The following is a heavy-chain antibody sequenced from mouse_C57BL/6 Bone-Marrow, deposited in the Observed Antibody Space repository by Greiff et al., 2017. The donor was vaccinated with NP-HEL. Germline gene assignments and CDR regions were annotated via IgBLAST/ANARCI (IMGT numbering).Heavy chain of an antibody. D-gene: IGHD2-3*01. J-gene: IGHJ1*03. CDR3: ARSRVYDGYSWYFDV. CDR1: GYTFTNYW. V-gene: IGHV1-63*01. CDR2: IYPGGGYT. Sequence: VKLVESGAELVRPGTSVKMSCKASGYTFTNYWIGWAKQRPGHGLEWIGDIYPGGGYTNYNEKFKGKATLTADKSSSTAYMQFSSLTSEDSAIYYCARSRVYDGYSWYFDVWGTGTTVTVSS.